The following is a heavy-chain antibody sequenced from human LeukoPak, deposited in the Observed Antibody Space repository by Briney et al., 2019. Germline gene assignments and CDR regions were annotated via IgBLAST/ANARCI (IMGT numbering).Heavy chain of an antibody. CDR3: ARGDYGSGSKGTNWFDP. CDR1: GGSISSGGYY. CDR2: IYHSGST. V-gene: IGHV4-30-2*01. Sequence: SQTLSLTCTVSGGSISSGGYYWSWIRQPPGKGLEWIGYIYHSGSTYYNPSLKSRVTISVDTSKNQFSLKLSSVTAADTAVYYCARGDYGSGSKGTNWFDPWGQGTLVTVSS. J-gene: IGHJ5*02. D-gene: IGHD3-10*01.